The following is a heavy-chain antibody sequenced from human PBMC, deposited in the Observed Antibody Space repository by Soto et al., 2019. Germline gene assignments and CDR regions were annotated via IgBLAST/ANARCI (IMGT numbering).Heavy chain of an antibody. V-gene: IGHV4-34*01. D-gene: IGHD5-12*01. CDR3: ARGLRGVIVATVHNWFDP. Sequence: QVQLQQWGAGLLKPSETLSLTCAVYGGSFSGYYWSWIRQPPGKGLEWIGEINHSGGTNYNPSLKSRVTISVDTSKYQFSLKLRSVTAADTAVYYCARGLRGVIVATVHNWFDPWGQGTLVTVSS. J-gene: IGHJ5*02. CDR1: GGSFSGYY. CDR2: INHSGGT.